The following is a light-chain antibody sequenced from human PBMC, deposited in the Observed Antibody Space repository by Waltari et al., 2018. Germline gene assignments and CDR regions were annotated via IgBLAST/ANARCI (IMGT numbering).Light chain of an antibody. V-gene: IGLV3-10*01. Sequence: SYELTQPPSVSVSPGQKARITCSGDALPKQYATWYPKKAGQAPVLVIYEDIKRPSGIPGRFAGSSSGTMATLTIGGAQADDEADYFCYSTDSSGNDRVFGGGTKLTVL. CDR3: YSTDSSGNDRV. CDR2: EDI. CDR1: ALPKQY. J-gene: IGLJ3*02.